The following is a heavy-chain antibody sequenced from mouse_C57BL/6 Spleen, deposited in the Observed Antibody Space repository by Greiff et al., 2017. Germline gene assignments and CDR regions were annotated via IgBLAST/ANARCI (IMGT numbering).Heavy chain of an antibody. CDR3: ARSKDGSIPFDV. CDR1: GYTFTNYG. D-gene: IGHD2-10*02. Sequence: QVQLQQSGPELVRPGPSVKMSCKASGYTFTNYGIGWVKQRPGHGLEWLGGIYTGGGCTNYNEKFKGKATLTADNSSRTAYMQFSSLTSEDSASYYCARSKDGSIPFDVWGTGTTVTVSS. V-gene: IGHV1-63*01. CDR2: IYTGGGCT. J-gene: IGHJ1*03.